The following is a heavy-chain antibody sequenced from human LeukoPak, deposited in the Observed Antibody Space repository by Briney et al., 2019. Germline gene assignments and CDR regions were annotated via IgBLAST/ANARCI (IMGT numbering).Heavy chain of an antibody. D-gene: IGHD3-10*01. CDR2: IYPGDSDT. CDR1: GYIFTSYW. Sequence: GEALKISCQGSGYIFTSYWIGWVRQMPGKGLEGRGIIYPGDSDTRYSPSFQGQVTISADKSISTAYLQWSSLKASDTAMYYCARHEHYYGSGSYSYFDYWGQGTLVTVSS. J-gene: IGHJ4*02. CDR3: ARHEHYYGSGSYSYFDY. V-gene: IGHV5-51*01.